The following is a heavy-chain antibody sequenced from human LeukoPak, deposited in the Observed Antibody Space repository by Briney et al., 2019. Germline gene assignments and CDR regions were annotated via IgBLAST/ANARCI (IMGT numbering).Heavy chain of an antibody. CDR2: IYTSGST. CDR3: ASRFGGGYSYGTFDP. Sequence: SETLSLTCTVSGGSISSYYWSWIRQPAGKGLEWIGRIYTSGSTNYNPSLKSRVTMSVDTAKNQFSLKLSSVPAADTAVYYCASRFGGGYSYGTFDPWGQGTLVTVSS. D-gene: IGHD5-18*01. J-gene: IGHJ5*02. CDR1: GGSISSYY. V-gene: IGHV4-4*07.